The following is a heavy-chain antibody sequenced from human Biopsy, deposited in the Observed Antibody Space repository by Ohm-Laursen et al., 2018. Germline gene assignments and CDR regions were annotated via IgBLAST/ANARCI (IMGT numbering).Heavy chain of an antibody. CDR1: GFSFSTYG. D-gene: IGHD3-16*01. V-gene: IGHV3-33*06. CDR2: IWYDGTNK. Sequence: SLRLSCAASGFSFSTYGIYWVRQAPGKGLEWVAAIWYDGTNKYYAESVKGRLTISRDNSKNTLYLQMNSLTAEDTAVYYCAKYDATRAFDIWGQGAMVTVS. J-gene: IGHJ3*02. CDR3: AKYDATRAFDI.